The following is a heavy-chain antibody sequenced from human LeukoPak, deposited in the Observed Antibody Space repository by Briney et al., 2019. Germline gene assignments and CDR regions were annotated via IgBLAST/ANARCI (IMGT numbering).Heavy chain of an antibody. CDR1: GGSFSGYY. CDR3: ASAMIGVPDDAFDF. D-gene: IGHD3-22*01. V-gene: IGHV4-34*01. CDR2: INHSGGT. J-gene: IGHJ4*02. Sequence: SETLSLTCAVYGGSFSGYYWSWIRQPPGKGLEWIGEINHSGGTNYNPSLKSRVTISVDTSKNQFSLKLSSVTAADTAVYYCASAMIGVPDDAFDFWGQGTLVTVSS.